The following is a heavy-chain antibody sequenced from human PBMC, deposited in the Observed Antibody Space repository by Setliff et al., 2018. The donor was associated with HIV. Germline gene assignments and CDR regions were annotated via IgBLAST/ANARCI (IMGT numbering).Heavy chain of an antibody. CDR2: VYYSGST. D-gene: IGHD3-10*01. Sequence: SETLSLTCSVSGGSIEFSSYYWGWIRQPPGKGLEWIGSVYYSGSTYYNPSLKSRLTISVDTSTNKFSLKLKSVTAADTAVYYCARWHPPYGFWEEDYWGQGILVTVSS. CDR3: ARWHPPYGFWEEDY. V-gene: IGHV4-39*01. J-gene: IGHJ4*02. CDR1: GGSIEFSSYY.